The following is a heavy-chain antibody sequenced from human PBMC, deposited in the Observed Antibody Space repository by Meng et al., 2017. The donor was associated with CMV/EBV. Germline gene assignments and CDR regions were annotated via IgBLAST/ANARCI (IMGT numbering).Heavy chain of an antibody. CDR2: INHSGST. CDR1: GGSSSGYY. J-gene: IGHJ6*02. D-gene: IGHD3-22*01. CDR3: ARGGGSTDYYGSTYGDYGIDV. V-gene: IGHV4-34*01. Sequence: SETLSLTVAVQGGSSSGYYWSWIRQPPGKGLEWIGEINHSGSTNYNPSLKSRATISADTSKNQYSLMLSTVTAADTAVYYYARGGGSTDYYGSTYGDYGIDVWGQGTTVTVSS.